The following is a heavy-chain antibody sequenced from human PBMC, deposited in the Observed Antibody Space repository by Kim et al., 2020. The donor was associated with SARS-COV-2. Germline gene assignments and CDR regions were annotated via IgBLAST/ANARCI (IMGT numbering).Heavy chain of an antibody. Sequence: SVKVSCKASGGTFSSYAISWVRQAPGQGLEWMGRIIPILGIANYAQKFQGRVTITADKSTSTAYMELSSLRSEDTAVYYCARDLGVPKRRGYWGQGTLVTVSS. D-gene: IGHD3-16*01. CDR1: GGTFSSYA. V-gene: IGHV1-69*04. CDR2: IIPILGIA. J-gene: IGHJ4*02. CDR3: ARDLGVPKRRGY.